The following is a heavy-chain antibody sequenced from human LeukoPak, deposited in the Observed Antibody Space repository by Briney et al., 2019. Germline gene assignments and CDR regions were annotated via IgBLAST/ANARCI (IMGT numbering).Heavy chain of an antibody. CDR2: IYYSGST. J-gene: IGHJ6*03. CDR3: ARDLGDVDTAMVGEDYMDV. CDR1: GGSISSGGYY. V-gene: IGHV4-31*03. D-gene: IGHD5-18*01. Sequence: SETLSLTCTVSGGSISSGGYYWSWIRQHPGKGLEWIGYIYYSGSTYYNPSLKSRVTISVDTSKNQFSLKLSSVTAADTAVYYCARDLGDVDTAMVGEDYMDVWGKGTTVTVSS.